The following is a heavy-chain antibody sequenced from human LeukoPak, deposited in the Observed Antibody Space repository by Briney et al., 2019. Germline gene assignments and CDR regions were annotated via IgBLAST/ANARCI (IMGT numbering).Heavy chain of an antibody. CDR1: GGSFSGYY. V-gene: IGHV4-34*01. Sequence: SETLSLTCAVYGGSFSGYYWSWIRQPPGKGLEWIGEINHSGSTNYNPSLKSRVTISVDTSKNQFSLKLSSVTAADTAMYYCAKSNGYGLIDYWGQGTLVTVSS. J-gene: IGHJ4*02. D-gene: IGHD5-12*01. CDR2: INHSGST. CDR3: AKSNGYGLIDY.